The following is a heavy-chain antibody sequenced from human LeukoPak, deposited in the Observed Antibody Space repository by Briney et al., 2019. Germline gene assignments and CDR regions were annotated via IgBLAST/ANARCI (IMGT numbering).Heavy chain of an antibody. Sequence: GGSLRLSCAASGFTFSSYWMHWVRQAPGKGLVWVSRINSDGSSTSYADSVKGRFTISRDNAKNTLYLQMNSLRAEDTAVSYCARDSPLRYFDWALYHWFDPWGQGTLVTVSS. CDR1: GFTFSSYW. CDR3: ARDSPLRYFDWALYHWFDP. V-gene: IGHV3-74*01. D-gene: IGHD3-9*01. J-gene: IGHJ5*02. CDR2: INSDGSST.